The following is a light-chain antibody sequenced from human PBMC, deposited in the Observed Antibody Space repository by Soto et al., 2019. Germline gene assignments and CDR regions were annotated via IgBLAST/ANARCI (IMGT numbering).Light chain of an antibody. Sequence: EIVLTQSPATLSLSPGERATLSCRATQSVSSYLAWYQHKPGQAPRLLIYDASNRATGIPARCSGSGSGTDFTLTISSLEPEDFAVYYCHQRSTWPLTFGGGTKVEIK. CDR3: HQRSTWPLT. V-gene: IGKV3-11*01. J-gene: IGKJ4*01. CDR2: DAS. CDR1: QSVSSY.